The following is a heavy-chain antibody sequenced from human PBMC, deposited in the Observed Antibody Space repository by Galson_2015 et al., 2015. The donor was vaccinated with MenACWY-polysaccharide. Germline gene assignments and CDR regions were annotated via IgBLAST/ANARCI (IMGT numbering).Heavy chain of an antibody. CDR1: GFTFSKFS. V-gene: IGHV3-30*03. CDR2: ISYDGDRQ. CDR3: ARDGYSFGYYSDL. D-gene: IGHD5-18*01. J-gene: IGHJ4*02. Sequence: SLRLSCAASGFTFSKFSMHWVRQAPGKGLEWVALISYDGDRQYYVDSVKGRFTVSRDNSKNTVYLQMDSLRTEDSAVYFCARDGYSFGYYSDLRGQGTLVTVS.